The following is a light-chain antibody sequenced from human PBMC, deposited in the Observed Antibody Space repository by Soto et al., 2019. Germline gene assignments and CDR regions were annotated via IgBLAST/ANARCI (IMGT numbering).Light chain of an antibody. CDR3: SSYTSSRYV. Sequence: SVLTQPASVSGSPGQSITISCTGTSSDVGGYNYVSWYQQHPGKAPKLMIYDVSNRPSGVSNRFSGSKSGNTASLTISGLQAADEADYYCSSYTSSRYVFGTGTKVTVL. CDR2: DVS. V-gene: IGLV2-14*01. J-gene: IGLJ1*01. CDR1: SSDVGGYNY.